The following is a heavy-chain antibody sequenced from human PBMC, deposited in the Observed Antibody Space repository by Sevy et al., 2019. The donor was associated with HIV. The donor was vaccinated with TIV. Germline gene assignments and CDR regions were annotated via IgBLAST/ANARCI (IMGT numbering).Heavy chain of an antibody. J-gene: IGHJ6*02. CDR3: ARARGGVVPAAMSRSYYYYGMDV. D-gene: IGHD2-2*01. CDR1: GGTFSSYA. CDR2: IIPIFGTP. Sequence: ASVKVSCKASGGTFSSYAISWVRQAPGQGLEWMGGIIPIFGTPNYAQKFQGRVTITADESTSTAYMELSSLRSEDTAVYYCARARGGVVPAAMSRSYYYYGMDVWGQGTTVTVSS. V-gene: IGHV1-69*13.